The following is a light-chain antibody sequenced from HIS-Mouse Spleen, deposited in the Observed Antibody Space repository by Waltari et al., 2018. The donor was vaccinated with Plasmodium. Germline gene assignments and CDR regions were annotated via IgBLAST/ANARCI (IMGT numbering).Light chain of an antibody. CDR1: KLGDKY. V-gene: IGLV3-1*01. J-gene: IGLJ3*02. Sequence: SYELTQPPSVSVSPGQTASITCSGDKLGDKYACWYQQKPGQSPVLVIYQDSKRPSGIPERFPGSNSGNTATLTVRGKQAMDEAGYDCQGWDSSTAGFGGGTKLTVL. CDR3: QGWDSSTAG. CDR2: QDS.